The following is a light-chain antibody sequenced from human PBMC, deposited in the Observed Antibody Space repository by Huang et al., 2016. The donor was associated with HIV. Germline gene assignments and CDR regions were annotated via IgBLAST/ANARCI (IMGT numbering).Light chain of an antibody. V-gene: IGKV3-20*01. CDR1: QSVGIY. J-gene: IGKJ3*01. Sequence: EIVLTQSPGTLSLSPGERATLSCRASQSVGIYLAWYQQRPGQAPRLLIYGASTSVTGIPDRFSGGGPGTDFTLSISRLEPEDFAVYYCQQYERPPDTFGPGTKVNIK. CDR2: GAS. CDR3: QQYERPPDT.